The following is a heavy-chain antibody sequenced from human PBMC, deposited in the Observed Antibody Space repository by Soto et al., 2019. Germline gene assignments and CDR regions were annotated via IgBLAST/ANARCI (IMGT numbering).Heavy chain of an antibody. D-gene: IGHD7-27*01. CDR2: INPTGDRI. CDR3: ARDGGNMWGYFDH. CDR1: SYTFINHY. V-gene: IGHV1-46*01. J-gene: IGHJ4*02. Sequence: SAKVCFKTSSYTFINHYMHWMRQAPGQGLERMGIINPTGDRINYAEKFEGRVTMTTDTSTSTVSMELTSLRLEDTAVYYCARDGGNMWGYFDHWGQGSLVTVSS.